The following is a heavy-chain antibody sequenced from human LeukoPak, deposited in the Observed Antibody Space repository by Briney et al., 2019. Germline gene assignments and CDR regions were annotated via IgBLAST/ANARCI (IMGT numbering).Heavy chain of an antibody. Sequence: GGSLRLSCAASGFTFSSSAMSWVRQAPGKGLEWVSSISGSGGSTYYADSVKGRFTISRDNSKNTLYLQMNSLRAEDTAVYYCAKQALEYSSSWYVYFDYWGQGTLVTVSS. J-gene: IGHJ4*02. D-gene: IGHD6-13*01. CDR3: AKQALEYSSSWYVYFDY. CDR1: GFTFSSSA. V-gene: IGHV3-23*01. CDR2: ISGSGGST.